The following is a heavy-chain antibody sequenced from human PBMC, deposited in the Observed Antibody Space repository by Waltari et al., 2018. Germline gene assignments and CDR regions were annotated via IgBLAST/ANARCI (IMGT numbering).Heavy chain of an antibody. CDR2: TIPSGGAT. CDR1: GYTFINNY. Sequence: QVRLLQSGAEVKKPGGSVKVSCMASGYTFINNYMHWVRQVPGQGLEWMGMTIPSGGATHYAQKFQGRVTMTRDTSTSTLYIDLRSLRSDDTAVYYCARESTSTGDGGLDYWGQGTLVTVSS. CDR3: ARESTSTGDGGLDY. V-gene: IGHV1-46*01. D-gene: IGHD7-27*01. J-gene: IGHJ4*02.